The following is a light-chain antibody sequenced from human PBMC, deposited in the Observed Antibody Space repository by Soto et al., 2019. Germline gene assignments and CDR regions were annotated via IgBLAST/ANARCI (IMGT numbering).Light chain of an antibody. J-gene: IGLJ2*01. V-gene: IGLV2-14*01. Sequence: QSALTQPASVSGSPGQSITISCTGTSSDVGASNYVSWYQQYPGKAPTLLIFGVTNRPSGVSNRFSGAKSGYTAALTISGLHSEDEADYYCSSYTPRSTLIFGGGTKVTVL. CDR2: GVT. CDR1: SSDVGASNY. CDR3: SSYTPRSTLI.